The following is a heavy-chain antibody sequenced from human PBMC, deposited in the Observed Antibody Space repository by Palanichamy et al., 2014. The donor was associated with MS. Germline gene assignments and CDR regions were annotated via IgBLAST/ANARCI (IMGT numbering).Heavy chain of an antibody. J-gene: IGHJ5*02. CDR3: LGHGGNSES. Sequence: EVQLVESGGGLVQPGGSLRLSCAASGFTVSKNHVSWVRQAPGRGLEWVSIIQGDGNTDYADSVKGRFIISRDNFMNTLYLQMNSLRAEDTAVYYCLGHGGNSESWGQGTLVTVSS. V-gene: IGHV3-66*01. CDR2: IQGDGNT. D-gene: IGHD4-23*01. CDR1: GFTVSKNH.